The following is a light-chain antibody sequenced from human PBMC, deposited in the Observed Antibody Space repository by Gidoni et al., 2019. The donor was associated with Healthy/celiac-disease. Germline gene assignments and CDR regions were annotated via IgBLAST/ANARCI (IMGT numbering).Light chain of an antibody. CDR1: QSLLHSNGYNY. V-gene: IGKV2-28*01. CDR3: MQALQTPWT. J-gene: IGKJ1*01. CDR2: LGS. Sequence: DIVMTQSPLSLPVTPGEPASISCRSSQSLLHSNGYNYLDWYLQKPGQSPQLLIYLGSNRASGGPDRVRGRGSGTDFTLKISRVEAEDVGVYYCMQALQTPWTFGQGTKVEIK.